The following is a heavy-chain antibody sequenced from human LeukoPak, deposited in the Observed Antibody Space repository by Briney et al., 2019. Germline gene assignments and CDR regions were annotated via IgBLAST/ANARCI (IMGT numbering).Heavy chain of an antibody. D-gene: IGHD3-16*02. CDR2: ISYDGSNK. CDR1: GFTFSSYG. Sequence: GRSLRLSCAASGFTFSSYGMHWVRQAPGKGLEWVAVISYDGSNKYYADSVKGRFTISRDNSKNTLYLQMNSLRAEDTAVYYCAKENDYDYVWGSYRYGTQSIDYWGQGTLVTVSS. CDR3: AKENDYDYVWGSYRYGTQSIDY. V-gene: IGHV3-30*18. J-gene: IGHJ4*02.